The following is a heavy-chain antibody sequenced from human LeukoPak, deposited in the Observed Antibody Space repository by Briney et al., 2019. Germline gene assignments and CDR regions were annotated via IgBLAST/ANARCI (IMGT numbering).Heavy chain of an antibody. CDR1: GFTFSDYS. D-gene: IGHD3-10*01. V-gene: IGHV3-48*02. Sequence: GGSLRLSCAASGFTFSDYSMNWVRQAPGKGLEWVSYIGANSDIYYAESVKGRFTISRDNAKNSLSLQMNSLRDDDTAVYYCAREGYSGAFDIWGQGTMVTVSS. J-gene: IGHJ3*02. CDR3: AREGYSGAFDI. CDR2: IGANSDI.